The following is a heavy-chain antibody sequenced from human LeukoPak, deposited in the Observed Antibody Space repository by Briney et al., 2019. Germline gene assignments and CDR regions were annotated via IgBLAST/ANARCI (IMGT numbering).Heavy chain of an antibody. CDR3: ARDLAPIGSYNWFDP. CDR1: GFTFSSYS. J-gene: IGHJ5*02. CDR2: ISSSSSYI. D-gene: IGHD5/OR15-5a*01. V-gene: IGHV3-21*01. Sequence: GGSLRLSCAASGFTFSSYSMNWVRQAPGKGLEWVSSISSSSSYIYYADSVKGRFTISRDNAKNSLYLQMNSLRVEDTAVYYCARDLAPIGSYNWFDPWGQGTLVTVSS.